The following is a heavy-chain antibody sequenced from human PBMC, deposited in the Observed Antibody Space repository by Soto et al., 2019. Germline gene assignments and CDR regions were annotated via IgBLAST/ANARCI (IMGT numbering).Heavy chain of an antibody. CDR3: ARYSGYEKFVYYYYYMDV. Sequence: ESLKISCKGSGYSFTSYWIGWVRQMPGKGLEWMGIIYPGDSDTRYSPSFQGQVTISADKSISTAYLQWSSLKASDTAMYYCARYSGYEKFVYYYYYMDVWGKGTTVTVS. CDR1: GYSFTSYW. V-gene: IGHV5-51*01. CDR2: IYPGDSDT. J-gene: IGHJ6*03. D-gene: IGHD5-12*01.